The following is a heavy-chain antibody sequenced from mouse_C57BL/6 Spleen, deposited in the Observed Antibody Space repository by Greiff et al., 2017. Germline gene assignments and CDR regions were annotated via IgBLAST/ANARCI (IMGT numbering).Heavy chain of an antibody. CDR1: GYAFSSYW. Sequence: QVQLQQSGAELVKPGASVKISCKASGYAFSSYWMNWVKQRPGKGLEWIGQIYPGDGDTNYNGKFKGKATLTADKSSSTAYMQLSSLTSEDSAVYFCARHPFSYWYFDVWAQGPRSPSPQ. V-gene: IGHV1-80*01. CDR2: IYPGDGDT. J-gene: IGHJ1*03. CDR3: ARHPFSYWYFDV.